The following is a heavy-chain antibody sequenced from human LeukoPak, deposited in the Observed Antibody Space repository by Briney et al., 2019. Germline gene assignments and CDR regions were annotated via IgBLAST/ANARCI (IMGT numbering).Heavy chain of an antibody. J-gene: IGHJ4*02. Sequence: GASVKVSCKASGYTFTDYFIHWVRQAPGQGLEWMGWIHPNTVVTNFDQKFQGRVTLTRDTSISTAYMELRSLRSDDTAVYYCARVIAARSQPTEFDYWGQGTLVTVSS. CDR3: ARVIAARSQPTEFDY. V-gene: IGHV1-2*02. CDR2: IHPNTVVT. CDR1: GYTFTDYF. D-gene: IGHD6-6*01.